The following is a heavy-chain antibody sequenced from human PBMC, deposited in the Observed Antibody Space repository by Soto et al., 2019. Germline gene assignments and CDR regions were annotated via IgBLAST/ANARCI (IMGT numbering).Heavy chain of an antibody. CDR1: GGSISSYY. J-gene: IGHJ4*02. V-gene: IGHV4-59*08. D-gene: IGHD2-2*01. Sequence: ETLSLTCTVSGGSISSYYWSWIRQPPGKGLEWIGYIYYSGSTNYNPSLKSRVTISVDTSKNQFSLKLSSVTAADTAVYYCARALYCSSTSCYDYWGQGTLVTVSS. CDR2: IYYSGST. CDR3: ARALYCSSTSCYDY.